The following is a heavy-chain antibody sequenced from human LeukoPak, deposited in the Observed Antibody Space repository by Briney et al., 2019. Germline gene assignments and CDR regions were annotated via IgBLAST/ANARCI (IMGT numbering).Heavy chain of an antibody. D-gene: IGHD6-13*01. CDR1: GFTFSSCA. J-gene: IGHJ4*02. CDR2: ISGSGGST. Sequence: GGSLRLSCAASGFTFSSCAMSWVRQAPGKGLEWVSAISGSGGSTYYADSVKGRFTISRDNSKNTLYLQMNSLRAEDTAVYYCAKDHGVAAAGIPKWFDYWGQGTLVTVSS. V-gene: IGHV3-23*01. CDR3: AKDHGVAAAGIPKWFDY.